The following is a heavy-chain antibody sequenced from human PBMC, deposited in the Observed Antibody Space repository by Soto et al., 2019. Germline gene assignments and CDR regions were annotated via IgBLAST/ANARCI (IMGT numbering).Heavy chain of an antibody. J-gene: IGHJ3*02. CDR1: GFSLSNYW. CDR2: IKQDESRK. V-gene: IGHV3-7*05. Sequence: EVQLVEPGGGLVQPGESLRLTCAASGFSLSNYWMTWVRQAPGKGLEWVANIKQDESRKSYLDSVRGRFTISRDNARNSLYLQMNSLRAEDTALYYCARDVSPGDSTYYLDAFDIWGQGTMVTVSS. D-gene: IGHD3-22*01. CDR3: ARDVSPGDSTYYLDAFDI.